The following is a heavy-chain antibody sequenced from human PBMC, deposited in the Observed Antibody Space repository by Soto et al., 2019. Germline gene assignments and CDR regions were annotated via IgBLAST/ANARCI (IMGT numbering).Heavy chain of an antibody. V-gene: IGHV4-31*03. Sequence: NPSETLSLTCTVSGGSISSGGYYWSWIRQHPGKGLEWIGYIYYSGSTYYNPSLKSRVTISVDTSKNQFSLKLSSVTAADTAVYYCARVGRYSGYDSEYYFDYWGQGTLVTVSS. J-gene: IGHJ4*02. D-gene: IGHD5-12*01. CDR2: IYYSGST. CDR1: GGSISSGGYY. CDR3: ARVGRYSGYDSEYYFDY.